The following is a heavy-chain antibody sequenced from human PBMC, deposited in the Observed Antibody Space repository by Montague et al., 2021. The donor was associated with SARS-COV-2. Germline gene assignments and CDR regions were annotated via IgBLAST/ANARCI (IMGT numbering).Heavy chain of an antibody. CDR2: IFYSGSA. Sequence: IFYSGSAYYSPSLESRSTISIDTSKNQFSLRLTSVTAADTAVYYCARVRDSSGHDYVGQGTLVTVSS. J-gene: IGHJ4*02. D-gene: IGHD3-22*01. CDR3: ARVRDSSGHDY. V-gene: IGHV4-30-4*01.